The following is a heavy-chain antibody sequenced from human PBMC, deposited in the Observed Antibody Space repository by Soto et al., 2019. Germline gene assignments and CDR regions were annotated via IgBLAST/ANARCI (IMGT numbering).Heavy chain of an antibody. Sequence: LSLTCAASGFTFSAYAMHWVRQAPGRGLEWVALISYDGTNENYAASVKGRFTISRDNSKNTLYLQMNSLRAEDTAVYYCVRDPAGYCSGGRCYSTFDCWGQGTLVTVSS. CDR3: VRDPAGYCSGGRCYSTFDC. D-gene: IGHD2-15*01. V-gene: IGHV3-30-3*01. CDR2: ISYDGTNE. J-gene: IGHJ4*02. CDR1: GFTFSAYA.